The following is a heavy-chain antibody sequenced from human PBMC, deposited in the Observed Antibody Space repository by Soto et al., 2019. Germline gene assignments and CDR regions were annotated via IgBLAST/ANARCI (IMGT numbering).Heavy chain of an antibody. V-gene: IGHV1-8*01. D-gene: IGHD4-4*01. J-gene: IGHJ5*02. Sequence: ASVKVSCKASGYTFTSYDINWVRQATGQGLEWMGWMNPNSGNTGYAQKFQGRVTMTRNTSISTACMELSSLRSEDTAVYYCAVGADDYSNYGANWFDPWGQGTLVTVSS. CDR3: AVGADDYSNYGANWFDP. CDR2: MNPNSGNT. CDR1: GYTFTSYD.